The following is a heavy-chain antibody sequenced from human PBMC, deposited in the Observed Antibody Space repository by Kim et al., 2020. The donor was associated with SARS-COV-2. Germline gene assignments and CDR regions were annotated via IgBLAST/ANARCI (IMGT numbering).Heavy chain of an antibody. CDR3: ASSTGQLLYGY. J-gene: IGHJ4*02. CDR1: GGSISSGGYS. CDR2: IYHSGST. D-gene: IGHD2-2*02. V-gene: IGHV4-30-2*01. Sequence: SETLSLTCAVSGGSISSGGYSWSWIRQPPGKGLEWIGYIYHSGSTYYNPSLKSRVTISVDRSKNQFSLKLSSVTAADTAVYYCASSTGQLLYGYWGQGTLVTVSS.